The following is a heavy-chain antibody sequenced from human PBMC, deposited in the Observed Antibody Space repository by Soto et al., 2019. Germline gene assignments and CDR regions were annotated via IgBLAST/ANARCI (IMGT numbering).Heavy chain of an antibody. Sequence: EVQLVESGGGLVQPGGSLRLSCAASGFTFSGHWMHWVRQAPGKGLVWVSRINGDGSSTNYADFVKGRFTISRDNAESTLYLQMNSLRAEDTAVYYCASLVVPAAMGGPYFYGIDVWGQGTTVTVSS. J-gene: IGHJ6*02. CDR2: INGDGSST. CDR1: GFTFSGHW. V-gene: IGHV3-74*01. D-gene: IGHD2-2*01. CDR3: ASLVVPAAMGGPYFYGIDV.